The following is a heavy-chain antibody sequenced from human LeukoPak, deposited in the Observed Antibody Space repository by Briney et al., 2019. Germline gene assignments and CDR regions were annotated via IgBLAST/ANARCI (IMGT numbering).Heavy chain of an antibody. Sequence: PGGSLRLSCAASGFTFSSYGMHWVRQAPGKGLEWVAVISYDGSNKYYADSVKGRFTISRDNSKNTLYLQMNSLRAEDTAVYYCAKDWGTGGDAFDIWGQGTMVAVSS. V-gene: IGHV3-30*18. CDR1: GFTFSSYG. J-gene: IGHJ3*02. D-gene: IGHD3-16*01. CDR2: ISYDGSNK. CDR3: AKDWGTGGDAFDI.